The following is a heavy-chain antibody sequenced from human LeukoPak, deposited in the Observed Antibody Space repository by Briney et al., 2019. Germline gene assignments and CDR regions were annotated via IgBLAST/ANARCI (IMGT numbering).Heavy chain of an antibody. CDR2: IGIGGSTT. CDR1: GFTFSTYG. J-gene: IGHJ4*02. V-gene: IGHV3-23*01. D-gene: IGHD1-26*01. CDR3: ARLVGASDY. Sequence: PGGSLRLSCTASGFTFSTYGMSWVRQAPGKGPERVSSIGIGGSTTYCADSVKGRFTISRDNSKNTLYLQMNSLRAEDTAVYYCARLVGASDYWGQGTLVTVSS.